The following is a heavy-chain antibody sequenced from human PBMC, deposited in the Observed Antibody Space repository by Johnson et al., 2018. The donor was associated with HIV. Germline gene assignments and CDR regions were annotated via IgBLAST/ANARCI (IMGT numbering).Heavy chain of an antibody. CDR2: ISYDGSNK. J-gene: IGHJ3*02. Sequence: QVQLVESGGGLVQPGGSLRLSCAASGFTFTSYAMSWVRQPPGKGLEWVAVISYDGSNKYYADSVKGRFAISRDNAKNSLYLQMNSLRAEDTALYYCARANYYHNWGQGTMVTVSS. D-gene: IGHD3-10*01. CDR3: ARANYYHN. V-gene: IGHV3-30*09. CDR1: GFTFTSYA.